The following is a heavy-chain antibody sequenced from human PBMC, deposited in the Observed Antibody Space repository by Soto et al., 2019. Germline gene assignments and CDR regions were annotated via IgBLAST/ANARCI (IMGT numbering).Heavy chain of an antibody. Sequence: QVHLVESGGGVVQPGRSLRLSCAASGFTFSTYAIHWVRQAPGKGLEWVSVMSYDGTKKYYTDPVKGRFTISRDNSKNTLYLQMNSLRTEDTAVYYCARGDTSTSDAFDIWGQGTMVTVSS. CDR3: ARGDTSTSDAFDI. J-gene: IGHJ3*02. V-gene: IGHV3-30-3*01. CDR1: GFTFSTYA. D-gene: IGHD1-26*01. CDR2: MSYDGTKK.